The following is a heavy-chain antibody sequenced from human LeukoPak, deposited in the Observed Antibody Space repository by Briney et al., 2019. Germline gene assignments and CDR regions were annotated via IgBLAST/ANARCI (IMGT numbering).Heavy chain of an antibody. CDR1: GFTFSSYW. D-gene: IGHD6-19*01. CDR3: AREAGDSSGWYNWFDP. CDR2: IKQDGSEK. J-gene: IGHJ5*02. V-gene: IGHV3-7*01. Sequence: PGGSLRLSCAASGFTFSSYWMSWVRQAPGKGREWVANIKQDGSEKNYVDSVKGRFTVSRDNAKNSLYLQMNSLGAEGTAVYYCAREAGDSSGWYNWFDPWGQGTLVTVSS.